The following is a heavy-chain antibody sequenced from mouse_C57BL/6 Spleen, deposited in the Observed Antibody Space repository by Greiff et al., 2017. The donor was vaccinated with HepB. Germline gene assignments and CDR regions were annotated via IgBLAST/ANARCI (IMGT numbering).Heavy chain of an antibody. CDR1: GFTFSDYG. J-gene: IGHJ1*03. Sequence: EVKLQESGGGLVKPGGSLKLSCAASGFTFSDYGMHWVRQAPEKGLEWVAYISSGSSTIYYADTVKGRFTISRDNAKNTLFLQMTSLRSEDTAMYYCATYGYDGDWYFDVWGTGTTVTVSS. CDR3: ATYGYDGDWYFDV. CDR2: ISSGSSTI. V-gene: IGHV5-17*01. D-gene: IGHD2-2*01.